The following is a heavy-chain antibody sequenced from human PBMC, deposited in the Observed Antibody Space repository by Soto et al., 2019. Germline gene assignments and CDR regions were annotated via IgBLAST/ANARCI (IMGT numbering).Heavy chain of an antibody. D-gene: IGHD3-16*01. CDR1: GYTFTDNQ. V-gene: IGHV1-2*02. Sequence: QVQLVQSGAEVKKPGASVKVSCKASGYTFTDNQIHWLRRAPGQRLEWMGRIDPKSGDTNFAPTYQGRVTMTRDTSTNTVYMELTRLTSGDTAIYFCARRHLRDYIRWNFDPWGQETLVTVSS. CDR3: ARRHLRDYIRWNFDP. CDR2: IDPKSGDT. J-gene: IGHJ5*02.